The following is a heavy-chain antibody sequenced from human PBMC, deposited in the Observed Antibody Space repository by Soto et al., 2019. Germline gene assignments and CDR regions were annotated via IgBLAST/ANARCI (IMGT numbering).Heavy chain of an antibody. D-gene: IGHD6-19*01. V-gene: IGHV4-39*01. CDR1: GGSISSSSYY. Sequence: PSETLSLTCTVSGGSISSSSYYWGWIRQPPGKGLEWIGSIYYSGSTYYNPSLKSRVTISVDTSKNQFSLKLSSVTAADTAVYYCARGRGIAVNYYFDYWGQGTLATVSS. J-gene: IGHJ4*02. CDR2: IYYSGST. CDR3: ARGRGIAVNYYFDY.